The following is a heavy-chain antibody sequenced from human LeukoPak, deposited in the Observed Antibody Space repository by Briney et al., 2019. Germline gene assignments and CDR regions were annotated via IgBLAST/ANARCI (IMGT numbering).Heavy chain of an antibody. CDR2: INTNTGNP. D-gene: IGHD2-2*02. Sequence: ASVKVSCKASGYTFTTYAMNWVRQAPGQGLEWMGWINTNTGNPTYAQGFTGRFVFSLDTSVSTAYLQISSLKAEDTAVYYCARDWDLIVVVPAAIPPNFDYWGQGTLVTVSS. CDR1: GYTFTTYA. J-gene: IGHJ4*02. V-gene: IGHV7-4-1*02. CDR3: ARDWDLIVVVPAAIPPNFDY.